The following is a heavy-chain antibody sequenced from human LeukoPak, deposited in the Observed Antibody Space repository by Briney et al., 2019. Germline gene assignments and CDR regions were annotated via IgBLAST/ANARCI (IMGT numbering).Heavy chain of an antibody. CDR3: ASQEVGWFGELFGWFDP. CDR1: GGSISSGGYY. J-gene: IGHJ5*02. Sequence: SETLSLTCTVSGGSISSGGYYWSWIRQPPGKGLEWIGYIYHSGSTYYNPSLKSRVTISVDTSKNQFSLKLSCVTAADTAVYYCASQEVGWFGELFGWFDPWGQGTLVTVSS. CDR2: IYHSGST. D-gene: IGHD3-10*01. V-gene: IGHV4-30-2*01.